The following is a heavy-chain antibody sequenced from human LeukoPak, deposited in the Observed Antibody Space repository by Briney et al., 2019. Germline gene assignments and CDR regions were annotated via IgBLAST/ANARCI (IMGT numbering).Heavy chain of an antibody. J-gene: IGHJ4*02. Sequence: ASVKVSCKASGYTFAGYYMHWVRQAPGQGLEWMGWINPNSGCTNYAQKFQGRVTMTRDTSISTAYMELSRLRSDDTAVYYCVTDSVPYYDILTGTFDYWGQGTLVTVSS. D-gene: IGHD3-9*01. CDR3: VTDSVPYYDILTGTFDY. CDR2: INPNSGCT. CDR1: GYTFAGYY. V-gene: IGHV1-2*02.